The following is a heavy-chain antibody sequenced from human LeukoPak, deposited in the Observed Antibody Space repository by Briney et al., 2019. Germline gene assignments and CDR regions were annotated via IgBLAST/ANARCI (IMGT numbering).Heavy chain of an antibody. V-gene: IGHV4-30-2*03. J-gene: IGHJ5*02. CDR1: GGSISSGGYS. D-gene: IGHD3-22*01. Sequence: SQTLSLTCAVSGGSISSGGYSWSWIRQPPGKGLEWIGYIYHSGSAYYNPSLNSRVTMSVDTSRNQFSLSLTSITATDTAVYFCVRHMSSTMMSSWGQGTLVTVSS. CDR2: IYHSGSA. CDR3: VRHMSSTMMSS.